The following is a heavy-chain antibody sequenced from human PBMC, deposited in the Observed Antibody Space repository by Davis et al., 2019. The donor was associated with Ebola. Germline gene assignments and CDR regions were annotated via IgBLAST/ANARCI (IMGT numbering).Heavy chain of an antibody. CDR1: GNSFTSHW. CDR2: IYTGDSDT. V-gene: IGHV5-51*01. CDR3: ARAGGNDRQLDY. Sequence: GESLKISCKDSGNSFTSHWIGWVRQMPGKGLEWMGIIYTGDSDTRYSPSFRGQVTISADKSTKTAFLVWTGLKASDTAMYYCARAGGNDRQLDYWGQGTLVTVSS. D-gene: IGHD4-23*01. J-gene: IGHJ4*02.